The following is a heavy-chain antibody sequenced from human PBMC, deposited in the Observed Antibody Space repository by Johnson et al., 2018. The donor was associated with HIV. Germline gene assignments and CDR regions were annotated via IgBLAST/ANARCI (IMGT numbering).Heavy chain of an antibody. CDR3: ARDGPSTGLVPDAFDI. D-gene: IGHD6-19*01. CDR1: GFTFSSYA. V-gene: IGHV3-30*04. J-gene: IGHJ3*02. Sequence: QMLLVESGGGVVQPGRSLRLSCAASGFTFSSYAMHWVRQAPGKGLEWVAVISYDGSNKYYADSVKGRFTISRDNAKNSLYLQMNSLRAEDTAVYYCARDGPSTGLVPDAFDIWGQGTMVTVSS. CDR2: ISYDGSNK.